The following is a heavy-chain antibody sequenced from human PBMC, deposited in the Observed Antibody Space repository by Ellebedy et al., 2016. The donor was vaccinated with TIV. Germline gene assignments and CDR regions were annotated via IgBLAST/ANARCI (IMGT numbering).Heavy chain of an antibody. CDR1: EFAFETDW. Sequence: GESLKISCAASEFAFETDWMNWVRQAPGKGLEWVANIKEDGSRTSYVDSVRGRFTISRDNAKNSLYLQMNSLGAEGTAVYYCATGARSEGGYWGQGTLVTVSS. J-gene: IGHJ4*02. D-gene: IGHD2-15*01. CDR3: ATGARSEGGY. V-gene: IGHV3-7*01. CDR2: IKEDGSRT.